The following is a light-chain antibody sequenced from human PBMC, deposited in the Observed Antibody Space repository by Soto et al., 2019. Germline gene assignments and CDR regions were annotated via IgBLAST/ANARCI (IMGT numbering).Light chain of an antibody. Sequence: DIQMTQSPSTLSASVGDRITITCRASQSISSWLAWYQQKPGKAPQLLISKASSLESGVPSRFSGSGSGAEFPLTISSLQPDDFATYYCQQYNNYPWTFGQGTKVEIK. V-gene: IGKV1-5*03. J-gene: IGKJ1*01. CDR3: QQYNNYPWT. CDR1: QSISSW. CDR2: KAS.